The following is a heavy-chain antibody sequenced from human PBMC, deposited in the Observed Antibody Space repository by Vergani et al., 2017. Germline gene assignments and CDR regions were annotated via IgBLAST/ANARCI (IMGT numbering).Heavy chain of an antibody. V-gene: IGHV4-34*01. CDR2: INHSGST. Sequence: QVQLQQWGAGLLKPSETLSLTCAVYGGSFSGYYWSWIRQPPGKGLEWIGEINHSGSTNYNPSLKSRVTISVDPSKNQFSLKLSSVTAADTAVYYCASGCSGGSCGSSWGQGTLVTVSS. CDR3: ASGCSGGSCGSS. CDR1: GGSFSGYY. D-gene: IGHD2-15*01. J-gene: IGHJ4*02.